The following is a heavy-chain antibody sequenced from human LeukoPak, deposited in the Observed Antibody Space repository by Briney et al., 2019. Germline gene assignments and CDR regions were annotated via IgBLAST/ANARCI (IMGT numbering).Heavy chain of an antibody. J-gene: IGHJ4*02. D-gene: IGHD3-3*01. CDR3: AKVRLFGAGPGENFDY. Sequence: GGSLRLSCAASGFTFSSYPMTWVRQAPGKGLEWVSGISSSGAHTYYADSVKGRFTIYRDNSQNTLYLQMNNLRAEDTAVYYCAKVRLFGAGPGENFDYGGQGTLITVSS. CDR1: GFTFSSYP. CDR2: ISSSGAHT. V-gene: IGHV3-23*01.